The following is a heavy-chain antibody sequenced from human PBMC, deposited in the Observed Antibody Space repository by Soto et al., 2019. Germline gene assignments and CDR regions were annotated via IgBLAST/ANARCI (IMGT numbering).Heavy chain of an antibody. CDR3: ARGGQLLTRYYYYGMDV. J-gene: IGHJ6*02. CDR1: GGSFSGYY. CDR2: INHSGST. Sequence: KPSETLSLTCAVYGGSFSGYYWSWIRQPPGKGLEWIGEINHSGSTNYNPSLKSRVTISVDTSKNQFSLKLSSVTAADTAVYYCARGGQLLTRYYYYGMDVWGQGTTVTVS. V-gene: IGHV4-34*01. D-gene: IGHD2-2*01.